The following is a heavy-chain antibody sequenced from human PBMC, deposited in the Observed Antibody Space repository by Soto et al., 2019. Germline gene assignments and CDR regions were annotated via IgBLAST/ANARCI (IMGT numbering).Heavy chain of an antibody. CDR2: ISYDGSNK. Sequence: GGSLRLSCAASGFTFSSYGMHWVRQAPGKGLEWVAVISYDGSNKYYADSVKGRFTISRDNSKNTLYLQMNSLRAEDTAVYYCAKGPLVYARGYSGYGYYYYVIDVCGQGTTVTVFS. J-gene: IGHJ6*02. CDR1: GFTFSSYG. CDR3: AKGPLVYARGYSGYGYYYYVIDV. V-gene: IGHV3-30*18. D-gene: IGHD5-12*01.